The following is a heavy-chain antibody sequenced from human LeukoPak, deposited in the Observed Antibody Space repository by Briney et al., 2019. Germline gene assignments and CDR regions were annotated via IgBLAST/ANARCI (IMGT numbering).Heavy chain of an antibody. Sequence: GGSLRLSCAASGFTFSDYSMNWVRQAPGKGLEWVSYISSSSTTIFYADSAKGRFTISRDNAKSSLFLQMNGLRDEDTALYYCARERVIAAAGDGFDSWGQGTLVTVSS. J-gene: IGHJ4*02. V-gene: IGHV3-48*02. CDR1: GFTFSDYS. CDR3: ARERVIAAAGDGFDS. D-gene: IGHD2-21*01. CDR2: ISSSSTTI.